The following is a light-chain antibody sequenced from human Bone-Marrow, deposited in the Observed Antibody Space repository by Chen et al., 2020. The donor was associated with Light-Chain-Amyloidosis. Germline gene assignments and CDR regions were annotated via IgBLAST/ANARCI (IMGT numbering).Light chain of an antibody. CDR3: QVWDRSSNRPV. V-gene: IGLV3-21*02. CDR1: NIGSTS. Sequence: SYVLTQPSSVSVDPGQTATIACGGNNIGSTSVHWYQQTPGQAPLLVVYDDSDRPSGIPARLSGSNSGNTATLTISRVEAGDEADYYCQVWDRSSNRPVFGGGTKLTVL. CDR2: DDS. J-gene: IGLJ3*02.